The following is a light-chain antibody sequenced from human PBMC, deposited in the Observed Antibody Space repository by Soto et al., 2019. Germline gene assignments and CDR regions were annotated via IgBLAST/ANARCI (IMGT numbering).Light chain of an antibody. CDR3: QKYNGDLRT. J-gene: IGKJ1*01. V-gene: IGKV1-27*01. CDR2: AAS. Sequence: DIQMTQSPSSLSASVGDRVTITCRASQDISNYLAWYQQKPGQVPWLLIYAASSLHSGVPSRLSGGGSGTDFPLTISSLQPEDGATDYFQKYNGDLRTFGQGNTVE. CDR1: QDISNY.